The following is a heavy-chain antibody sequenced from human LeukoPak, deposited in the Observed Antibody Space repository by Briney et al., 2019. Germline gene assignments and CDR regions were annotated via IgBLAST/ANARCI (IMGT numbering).Heavy chain of an antibody. CDR3: ARVSLDWGGLGDAFDI. CDR2: IYYSGST. D-gene: IGHD3-9*01. Sequence: SETLSLTCTVSGGSVSSGSYYWSWIRQPPGKGLEWIGYIYYSGSTNHNPSLKSRVTISVDTSKNQFSLKLSSVTAADTAVYYCARVSLDWGGLGDAFDIWGQGTMVTVSS. CDR1: GGSVSSGSYY. V-gene: IGHV4-61*01. J-gene: IGHJ3*02.